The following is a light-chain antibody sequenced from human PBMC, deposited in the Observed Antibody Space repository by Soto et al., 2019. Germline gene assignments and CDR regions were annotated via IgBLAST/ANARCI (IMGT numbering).Light chain of an antibody. CDR2: GAS. Sequence: EIVMTQSPATLSVSPGERATLSCRASQTVNYNLGWYQQKPGQAPRLLIYGASAMATGIPVRFSGSGSGTEFTLTISSLQSEDFAVYYCQQYNNWPRTFGQGTKVDIK. V-gene: IGKV3-15*01. CDR1: QTVNYN. CDR3: QQYNNWPRT. J-gene: IGKJ1*01.